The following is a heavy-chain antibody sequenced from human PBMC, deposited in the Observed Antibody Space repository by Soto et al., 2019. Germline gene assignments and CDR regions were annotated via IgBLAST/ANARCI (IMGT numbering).Heavy chain of an antibody. CDR1: GGSFSAYY. D-gene: IGHD5-18*01. CDR3: ARAVQLWLNWFDP. Sequence: KTSETLSLTCAVYGGSFSAYYWSWVRQPPGKGLEWIGEIIHSESTNYNPSLKSRVTISVDTSKNQFSLKLSSVTAADTAVYYCARAVQLWLNWFDPWGQGTLVTVSS. V-gene: IGHV4-34*12. CDR2: IIHSEST. J-gene: IGHJ5*02.